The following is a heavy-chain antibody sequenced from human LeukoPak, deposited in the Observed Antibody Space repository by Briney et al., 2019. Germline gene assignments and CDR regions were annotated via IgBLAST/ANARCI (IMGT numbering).Heavy chain of an antibody. V-gene: IGHV4-4*07. Sequence: SETLSLTCTVSGGSISSYYWSWIRQPAGKGLEWIGRIYTSGGTNYNPSLKSRVTMSVDTSKNQFSLKLSSVTAADTAVYYCASSTVTTRFASYYYYYMDVWGKGTTVTVSS. J-gene: IGHJ6*03. CDR3: ASSTVTTRFASYYYYYMDV. CDR1: GGSISSYY. D-gene: IGHD4-11*01. CDR2: IYTSGGT.